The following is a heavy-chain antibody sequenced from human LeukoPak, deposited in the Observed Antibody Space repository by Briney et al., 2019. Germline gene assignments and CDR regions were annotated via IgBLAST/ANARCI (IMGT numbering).Heavy chain of an antibody. CDR3: ARVGYYDFWSGYYSYYMDV. CDR2: IIPIFGTA. J-gene: IGHJ6*03. Sequence: ASVTVSFKASGGTFSSYAISWVRQAPGQGLEWMGGIIPIFGTANYAQKFQGRVTITTDESTSTAYMELSSLRSEDTAVYYCARVGYYDFWSGYYSYYMDVWGKGTTVTVSS. CDR1: GGTFSSYA. D-gene: IGHD3-3*01. V-gene: IGHV1-69*05.